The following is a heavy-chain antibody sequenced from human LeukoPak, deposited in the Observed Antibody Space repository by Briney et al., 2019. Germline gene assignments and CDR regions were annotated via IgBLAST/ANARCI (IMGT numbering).Heavy chain of an antibody. D-gene: IGHD3-22*01. V-gene: IGHV3-23*01. CDR2: ISGSDGST. J-gene: IGHJ4*02. Sequence: KTGGSLRLSCTASGFTFSNYAMSWVRQAPGKGLEWVSTISGSDGSTYYADSVKGRFTISRDNAKNSLYLQMNSLRDEDTAVYYCARVHDSSGYPPDYWGQGTLVTVSS. CDR3: ARVHDSSGYPPDY. CDR1: GFTFSNYA.